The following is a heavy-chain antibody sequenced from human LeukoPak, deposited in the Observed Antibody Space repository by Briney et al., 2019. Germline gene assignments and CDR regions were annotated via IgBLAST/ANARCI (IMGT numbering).Heavy chain of an antibody. CDR3: ARLSSHYYAYFDY. CDR2: ISPIFGTA. CDR1: GGTFSSYA. D-gene: IGHD3-10*01. Sequence: ASVKVSCKASGGTFSSYAISWVRQAPGQGLEWMGRISPIFGTANYAQKFQGRVTITTDESTSTAYMELSSLRSEDTAVYYCARLSSHYYAYFDYWGQGTLVTVSS. V-gene: IGHV1-69*05. J-gene: IGHJ4*02.